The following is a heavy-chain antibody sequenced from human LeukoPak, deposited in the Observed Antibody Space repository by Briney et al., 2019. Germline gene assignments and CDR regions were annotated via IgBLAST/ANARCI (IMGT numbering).Heavy chain of an antibody. D-gene: IGHD6-19*01. CDR2: LSGSGITT. CDR1: GFTFSNSA. J-gene: IGHJ4*01. Sequence: PGGSLRLSCAASGFTFSNSAMSWVRQAPGKGLECVSTLSGSGITTYYADSVKGRFTIFRDNSKNTLYLQMNSLRAEDTAVYYCAKGIYSSGWSYFDYWGHGTLVTVSS. V-gene: IGHV3-23*01. CDR3: AKGIYSSGWSYFDY.